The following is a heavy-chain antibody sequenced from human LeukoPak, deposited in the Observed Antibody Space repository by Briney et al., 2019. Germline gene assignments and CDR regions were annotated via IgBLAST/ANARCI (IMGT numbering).Heavy chain of an antibody. CDR2: ISITGGAT. CDR1: GFTFSTYA. V-gene: IGHV3-23*01. Sequence: GGSLRLSCAASGFTFSTYAMDWVRQAPGKGLEWVSGISITGGATYYAESVKGRFTISRDNSKSTLYLQMNSLRADDTAVYYCARLRNTMTTPRFDYWGQGTLVTVSS. D-gene: IGHD4-17*01. J-gene: IGHJ4*02. CDR3: ARLRNTMTTPRFDY.